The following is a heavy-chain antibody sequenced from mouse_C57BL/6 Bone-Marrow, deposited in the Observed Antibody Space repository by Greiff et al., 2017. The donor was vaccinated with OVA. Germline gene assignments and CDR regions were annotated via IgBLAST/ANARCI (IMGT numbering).Heavy chain of an antibody. CDR1: GFTFSDYY. CDR2: ISNGGGST. J-gene: IGHJ4*01. Sequence: EVKVVESGGGLVQPGGSLKLSCAASGFTFSDYYMYWVRQTPEKRLEWVAYISNGGGSTYYPDTVKGRFTISRDNAKNTLYLQMSRLKSEDTAMYYCARQWDYGSFYAMDYWGQGTSVTVSS. V-gene: IGHV5-12*01. D-gene: IGHD1-1*01. CDR3: ARQWDYGSFYAMDY.